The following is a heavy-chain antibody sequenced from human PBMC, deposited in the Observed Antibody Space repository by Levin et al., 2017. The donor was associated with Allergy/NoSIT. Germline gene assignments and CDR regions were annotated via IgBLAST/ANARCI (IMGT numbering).Heavy chain of an antibody. CDR2: IYRGGST. CDR1: GFTVSSDY. CDR3: ARAELGVTGLIDH. J-gene: IGHJ4*02. D-gene: IGHD3-16*01. V-gene: IGHV3-53*01. Sequence: PGGSLRLSCAASGFTVSSDYMTWVRQAPGKGLEWVSIIYRGGSTYYADSVKGRFTISRDNSKNTVYLQMNSLRAEDTAVYYCARAELGVTGLIDHWGQGTLVTVSS.